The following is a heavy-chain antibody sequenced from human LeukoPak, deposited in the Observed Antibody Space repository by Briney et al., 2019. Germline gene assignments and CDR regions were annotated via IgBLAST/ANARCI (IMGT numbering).Heavy chain of an antibody. CDR1: GFTFSSYA. CDR2: ISRNGGST. V-gene: IGHV3-64*01. Sequence: GGSLRLSCAASGFTFSSYAMHWVRQAPGKGLEYVSAISRNGGSTYYANSVKGRFTISRDNSKNTLYLRMGSLRAEDMAVYYCARDRARTIFGAPDAFDIWGQGAMVTVSS. CDR3: ARDRARTIFGAPDAFDI. J-gene: IGHJ3*02. D-gene: IGHD3-3*01.